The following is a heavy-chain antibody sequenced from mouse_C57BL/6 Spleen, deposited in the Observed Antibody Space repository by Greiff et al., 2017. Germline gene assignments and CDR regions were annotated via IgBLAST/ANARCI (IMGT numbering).Heavy chain of an antibody. J-gene: IGHJ4*01. V-gene: IGHV1-18*01. CDR2: INPNNGGT. CDR3: ARAYGSSYGYAMDY. CDR1: GYTFTDYN. D-gene: IGHD1-1*01. Sequence: EVQLQQSGPELVKPGASVKIPCKASGYTFTDYNMDWVKQSHGKSLEWIGDINPNNGGTIYNQKFKGKATLTVDKSSSTAYMELRSLTSEDTAVYYCARAYGSSYGYAMDYWGQGTSVTVSS.